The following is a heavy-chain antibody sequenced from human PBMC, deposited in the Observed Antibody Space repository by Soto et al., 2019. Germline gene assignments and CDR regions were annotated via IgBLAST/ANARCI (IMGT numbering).Heavy chain of an antibody. D-gene: IGHD1-7*01. CDR2: FDPEDGET. Sequence: ASVKVSFKVSGYTLTELSMHWVRQAPGKGLEWMGGFDPEDGETIYAQKFQGRVTMTEDTSTDTAYMELSSLRSEDTAVYYCATAELELLNYYFDYWGQGTLVTVSS. CDR1: GYTLTELS. CDR3: ATAELELLNYYFDY. V-gene: IGHV1-24*01. J-gene: IGHJ4*02.